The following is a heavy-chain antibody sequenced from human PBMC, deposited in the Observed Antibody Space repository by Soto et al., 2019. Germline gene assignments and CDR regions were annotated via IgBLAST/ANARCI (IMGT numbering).Heavy chain of an antibody. J-gene: IGHJ6*02. CDR3: GRGTFDFWSGYGMDV. V-gene: IGHV1-18*01. D-gene: IGHD3-3*01. CDR1: GYTFTSYG. Sequence: ASVKVSCKASGYTFTSYGISWVRQAPGQGLEWMGWISAYNGNTNYAQKLQGRVTMTTDTSTSTAYMELRSLRSDDTAVYYCGRGTFDFWSGYGMDVWGQGTTVTVSS. CDR2: ISAYNGNT.